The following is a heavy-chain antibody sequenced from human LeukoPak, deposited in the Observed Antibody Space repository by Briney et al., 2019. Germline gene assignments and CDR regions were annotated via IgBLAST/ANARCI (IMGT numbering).Heavy chain of an antibody. CDR1: GFTFNSYS. CDR3: ARGTPYNWNYLGDY. CDR2: ISSSSSYI. V-gene: IGHV3-21*01. D-gene: IGHD1-7*01. J-gene: IGHJ4*02. Sequence: SGGSLRLSCAASGFTFNSYSMNWVRQAPGKGLEWVSSISSSSSYIYYADSVKGRFTISRDNAKNSLYLQMNSLRAEDTAVYYCARGTPYNWNYLGDYWGQGTLVTVSS.